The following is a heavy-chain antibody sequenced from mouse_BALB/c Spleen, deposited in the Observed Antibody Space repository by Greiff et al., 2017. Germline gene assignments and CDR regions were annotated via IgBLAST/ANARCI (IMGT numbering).Heavy chain of an antibody. CDR2: ISSGGGNT. D-gene: IGHD2-1*01. CDR1: GFTFSSYT. V-gene: IGHV5-9*03. Sequence: EVQGVESGGGLVKPGGSLKLSCAASGFTFSSYTMSWVRQTPEKRLEWVATISSGGGNTYYPDSVKGRFTISRDNAKNNLYLQMSSLRSEDTALYYCARYGNSWFAYWGQGTLVTVSA. J-gene: IGHJ3*01. CDR3: ARYGNSWFAY.